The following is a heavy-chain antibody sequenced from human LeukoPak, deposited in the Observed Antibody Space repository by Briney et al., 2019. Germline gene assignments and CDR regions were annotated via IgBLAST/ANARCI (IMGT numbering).Heavy chain of an antibody. CDR2: IKQDGSEK. CDR3: ARITFYYGSSGYLGWFDP. J-gene: IGHJ5*02. V-gene: IGHV3-7*01. Sequence: GGSLRLSCAASGFTFSNYLMSWVRQAPGKGLEWVANIKQDGSEKHYVDSVKGRSTISRDNAKNSLSLQMNSLRAEDTAVYYCARITFYYGSSGYLGWFDPWGQGTLVTVSS. CDR1: GFTFSNYL. D-gene: IGHD3-22*01.